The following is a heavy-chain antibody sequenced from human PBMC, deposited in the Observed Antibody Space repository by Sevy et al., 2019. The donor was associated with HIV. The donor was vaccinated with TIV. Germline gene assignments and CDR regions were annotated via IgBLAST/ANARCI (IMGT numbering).Heavy chain of an antibody. Sequence: GSLRLSCAASGFTFSNYWMTWVRQAPGKGLEWVANIKQDGSEKYYVDSVKGRFTISRDNAKNSLYLQMNSLRAEDTAVYYCVREGVGGYSYSLDCWGQGTLVTVSS. V-gene: IGHV3-7*01. CDR2: IKQDGSEK. D-gene: IGHD5-18*01. J-gene: IGHJ4*02. CDR3: VREGVGGYSYSLDC. CDR1: GFTFSNYW.